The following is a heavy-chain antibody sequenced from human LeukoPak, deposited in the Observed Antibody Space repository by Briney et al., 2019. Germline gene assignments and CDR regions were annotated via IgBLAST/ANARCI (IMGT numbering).Heavy chain of an antibody. CDR1: GFTFSSYG. D-gene: IGHD4-17*01. CDR3: AKDWATVTRAFDY. CDR2: ISYDGSNK. J-gene: IGHJ4*02. V-gene: IGHV3-30*18. Sequence: PGGSLRLSCAASGFTFSSYGMHWVRXAPGKGLEWVAVISYDGSNKYYADSVKGRFTISRDNSKNTLYLQINSLRAEDTAVYYCAKDWATVTRAFDYWGQGTLVTVSS.